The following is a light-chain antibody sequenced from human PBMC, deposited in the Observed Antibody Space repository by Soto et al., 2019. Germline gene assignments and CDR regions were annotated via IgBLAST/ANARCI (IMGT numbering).Light chain of an antibody. CDR3: FSYTSSGTYV. CDR2: EVS. J-gene: IGLJ1*01. CDR1: SSDVGNYKY. V-gene: IGLV2-14*01. Sequence: QSVLTQPASVSGSPGQSITISCTGTSSDVGNYKYVSWYQQHPGKAPKLMIYEVSNRPSGVSNRFPGSKSGNTASLTISGLQAEDETDYYCFSYTSSGTYVFGTGTKVT.